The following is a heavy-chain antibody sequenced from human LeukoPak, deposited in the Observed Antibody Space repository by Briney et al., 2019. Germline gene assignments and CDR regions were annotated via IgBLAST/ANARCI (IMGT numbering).Heavy chain of an antibody. D-gene: IGHD6-13*01. CDR2: INPSGGST. J-gene: IGHJ4*02. V-gene: IGHV1-46*01. CDR3: ARAMLSIAAAGLRY. CDR1: GYTFTSYG. Sequence: ASVKVSCKASGYTFTSYGINWVRQAPGQGLEWMGIINPSGGSTSYAQKFQGRVTMTRDTSTSTVYMELSSLRSEDTAVYYCARAMLSIAAAGLRYWGQGTLVTVSS.